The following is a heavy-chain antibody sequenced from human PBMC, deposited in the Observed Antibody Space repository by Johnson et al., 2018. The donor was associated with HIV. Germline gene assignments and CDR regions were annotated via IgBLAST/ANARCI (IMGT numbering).Heavy chain of an antibody. CDR3: AREDQNWNYDHAFDI. Sequence: VQLVESGGGLVQPGGSLRLSCSASGITVSSNYMSWVRQAPGKGLEWVSVIFTAGDVYYSDSVKGRFTISRDNSKNTLYLQMNSLRADDTAVYYCAREDQNWNYDHAFDIWGQGTMVTVSS. V-gene: IGHV3-66*01. J-gene: IGHJ3*02. CDR1: GITVSSNY. CDR2: IFTAGDV. D-gene: IGHD1-7*01.